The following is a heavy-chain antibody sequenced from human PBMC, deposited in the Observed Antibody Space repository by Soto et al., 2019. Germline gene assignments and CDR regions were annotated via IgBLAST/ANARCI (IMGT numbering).Heavy chain of an antibody. V-gene: IGHV3-30-3*01. J-gene: IGHJ4*02. CDR3: ARAPSGSYPEFDY. CDR1: LFIFSIYT. Sequence: GGSLRLSCSASLFIFSIYTMHWFRQAPGKGLEWVGVITYDGSNQYYADSVKGRFTISRDNSRNMLFLQMNSLRPDDTAVYYYARAPSGSYPEFDYWGQGTLVTVSS. CDR2: ITYDGSNQ. D-gene: IGHD1-26*01.